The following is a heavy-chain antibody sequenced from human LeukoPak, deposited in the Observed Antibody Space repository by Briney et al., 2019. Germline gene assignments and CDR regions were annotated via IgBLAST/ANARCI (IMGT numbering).Heavy chain of an antibody. D-gene: IGHD6-19*01. V-gene: IGHV3-73*01. CDR2: IKSKSNNYET. Sequence: GGSLRLSCAASGFSFSGYIIHWVRQASGKGLEWIGRIKSKSNNYETAYAARVDGTITIYRNDSNNAAYLELRSLKTEDTAVYYCTLGYSSGRLGAFDVWGQGTMVTVSS. CDR1: GFSFSGYI. CDR3: TLGYSSGRLGAFDV. J-gene: IGHJ3*01.